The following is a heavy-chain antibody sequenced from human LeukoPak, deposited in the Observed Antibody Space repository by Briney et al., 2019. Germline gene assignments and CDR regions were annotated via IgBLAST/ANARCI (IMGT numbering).Heavy chain of an antibody. J-gene: IGHJ4*02. CDR2: KKEGGSKK. Sequence: GGSLRLSCAASGFTSSSYWMSWVRQAPGKGPEWVANKKEGGSKKYYVDSVKGRFTISVDNAKNSLYLQMNSLKAEDTAVYYCARERGVFDYWGQGNLVTVSS. D-gene: IGHD2-8*01. V-gene: IGHV3-7*04. CDR1: GFTSSSYW. CDR3: ARERGVFDY.